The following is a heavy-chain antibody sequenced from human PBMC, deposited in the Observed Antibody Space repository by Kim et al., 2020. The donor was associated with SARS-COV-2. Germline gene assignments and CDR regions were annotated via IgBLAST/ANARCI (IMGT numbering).Heavy chain of an antibody. CDR2: ISAYNGNT. J-gene: IGHJ4*02. D-gene: IGHD3-16*02. Sequence: ASVKVSCKASGYTFTSYGISWVRQAPGQGLEWMGWISAYNGNTNYAQKLQGRVTMTTDTSKSTAYMELRSLRSDDTAVYYCARDLRYDYVWGSYRTNDYWGQGTLVTVSS. CDR3: ARDLRYDYVWGSYRTNDY. CDR1: GYTFTSYG. V-gene: IGHV1-18*01.